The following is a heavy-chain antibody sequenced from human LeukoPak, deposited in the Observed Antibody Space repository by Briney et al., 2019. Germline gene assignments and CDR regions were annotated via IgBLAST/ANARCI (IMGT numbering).Heavy chain of an antibody. J-gene: IGHJ5*02. CDR3: AREYCSSTSCYLVSWFDP. V-gene: IGHV1-2*03. CDR1: GYTFTGYY. CDR2: INPNSGGT. D-gene: IGHD2-2*01. Sequence: GASVKVSCKASGYTFTGYYMHWVQQAPGQGLGWMGWINPNSGGTNYAQKFQGRVTMTRDTSISTAYMELSRLRSDDTAVYYCAREYCSSTSCYLVSWFDPWGQGTLVTVSS.